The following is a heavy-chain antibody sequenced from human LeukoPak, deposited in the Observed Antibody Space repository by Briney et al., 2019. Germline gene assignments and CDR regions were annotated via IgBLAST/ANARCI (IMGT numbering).Heavy chain of an antibody. J-gene: IGHJ4*02. CDR2: IYYSGST. Sequence: SETLSLTCTVSGGSNSSYYWSWIRQPPGKGLEWIGYIYYSGSTNYNPSLKSRVTISVDTSKNQFSLKLSSVTAADTAVYYCAGGYGEGSSYWGQGTLVTVSS. CDR1: GGSNSSYY. CDR3: AGGYGEGSSY. D-gene: IGHD4-17*01. V-gene: IGHV4-59*01.